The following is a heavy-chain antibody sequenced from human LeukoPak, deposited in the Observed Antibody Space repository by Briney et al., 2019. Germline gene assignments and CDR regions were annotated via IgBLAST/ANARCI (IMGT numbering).Heavy chain of an antibody. CDR1: GFTFSSNS. D-gene: IGHD1-26*01. V-gene: IGHV3-48*04. CDR2: ISSTGGTI. J-gene: IGHJ4*02. Sequence: PGGSLRPSCAASGFTFSSNSMNWVRQAPGKGLEWVSYISSTGGTIYYADSMKGRFTISRDNAKNSLYLQMNSLRVEDTAVYYCAREPSRLEPSGRYLGPYWGQGTLVTVSS. CDR3: AREPSRLEPSGRYLGPY.